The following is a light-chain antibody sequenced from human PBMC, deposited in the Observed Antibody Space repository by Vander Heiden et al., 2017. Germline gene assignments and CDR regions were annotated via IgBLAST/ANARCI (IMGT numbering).Light chain of an antibody. J-gene: IGKJ4*01. V-gene: IGKV3-11*01. CDR3: QQRSDWPLT. CDR1: QSISSY. CDR2: ETS. Sequence: EIVLTQSPATLSLSPGERATLPCRACQSISSYLAWYQQKPGQPPRLLIYETSNRATGIPARFSASGSGTDFTLTISSLEPEDFAVYYCQQRSDWPLTFGGGTKVEIK.